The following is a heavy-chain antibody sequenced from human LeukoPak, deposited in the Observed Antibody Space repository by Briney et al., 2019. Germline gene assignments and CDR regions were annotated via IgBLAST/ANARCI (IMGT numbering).Heavy chain of an antibody. CDR1: GFTFSSYG. J-gene: IGHJ6*02. CDR2: IWYDGSNK. CDR3: ARNDLSNYYGMDV. Sequence: PGRSLRLSCAASGFTFSSYGMHWVRQAPGKGLERVAVIWYDGSNKYYADSVKGRFTISRDNSKNTLYLQMNSLRAEDTAVYYCARNDLSNYYGMDVWGQGTTVTVSS. V-gene: IGHV3-33*01.